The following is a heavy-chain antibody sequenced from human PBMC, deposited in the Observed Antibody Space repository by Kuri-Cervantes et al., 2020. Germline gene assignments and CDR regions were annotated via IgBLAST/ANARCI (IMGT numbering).Heavy chain of an antibody. Sequence: GSLRLSCAVYGGSFSGYYWSWIRQPPGKGLEWIGEINHSGSTNYNPSLKSRVTISVDTSKNQFSLKLRSVTAADTAVYYCARGRSSSPTGYYYYMDVWGKGTTVTVSS. CDR2: INHSGST. D-gene: IGHD6-6*01. CDR3: ARGRSSSPTGYYYYMDV. CDR1: GGSFSGYY. V-gene: IGHV4-34*01. J-gene: IGHJ6*03.